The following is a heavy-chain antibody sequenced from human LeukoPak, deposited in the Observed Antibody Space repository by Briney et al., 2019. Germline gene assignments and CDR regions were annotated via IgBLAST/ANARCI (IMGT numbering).Heavy chain of an antibody. V-gene: IGHV4-59*08. Sequence: SETLSLTCTVSGGSISGYYWTWIRQPPGKGLEWIGYMYYNGNTNYNPSLKSRVTISVDPSKNQFSLKLTSVTTADTAVYYCARLVPRYGSGSQSDYWGQGTLVTVSS. CDR2: MYYNGNT. CDR3: ARLVPRYGSGSQSDY. CDR1: GGSISGYY. D-gene: IGHD3-10*01. J-gene: IGHJ4*02.